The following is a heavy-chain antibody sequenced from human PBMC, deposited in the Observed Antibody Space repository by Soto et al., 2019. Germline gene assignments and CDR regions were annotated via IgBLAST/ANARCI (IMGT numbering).Heavy chain of an antibody. V-gene: IGHV4-59*01. D-gene: IGHD6-19*01. Sequence: QVQLQESGPGPVKPSETLSLTCTVSGGSISNYYWSWIRQPPGKGLEWIGYIYYSGSPNYNPSLKSRVTISVDTSKNQFSLKLSSVTAADTAVYYCARRYGSSFDIWGQGTMVTVSS. CDR1: GGSISNYY. J-gene: IGHJ3*02. CDR3: ARRYGSSFDI. CDR2: IYYSGSP.